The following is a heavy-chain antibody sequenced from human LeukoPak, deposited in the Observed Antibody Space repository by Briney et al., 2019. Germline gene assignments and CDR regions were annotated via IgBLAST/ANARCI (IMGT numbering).Heavy chain of an antibody. Sequence: AETLSLMCTVWVDSISSYYWSWIRQPPGKGLEGSGYTYYSGSTNYNPSLKSRVTISVDTSKNQFSLKLSSVTAADTAVYYCARESLDAFDTWGQGTMVTVSS. CDR3: ARESLDAFDT. CDR2: TYYSGST. V-gene: IGHV4-59*01. CDR1: VDSISSYY. J-gene: IGHJ3*02. D-gene: IGHD1-26*01.